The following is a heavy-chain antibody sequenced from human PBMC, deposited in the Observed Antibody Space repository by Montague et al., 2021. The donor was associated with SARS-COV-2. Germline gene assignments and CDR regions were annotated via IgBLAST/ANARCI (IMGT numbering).Heavy chain of an antibody. J-gene: IGHJ4*02. CDR1: GGSISSGGYY. Sequence: TLSLTCTVSGGSISSGGYYWSWVRQHPGKGLEWIGYIYYSGSTYYNPSLKSRVTISVDTSKNQFSLKLSSVTAADTAVYYCARHVDSYGPYYFDYWGQRTLVTVSS. CDR2: IYYSGST. V-gene: IGHV4-31*03. D-gene: IGHD5-18*01. CDR3: ARHVDSYGPYYFDY.